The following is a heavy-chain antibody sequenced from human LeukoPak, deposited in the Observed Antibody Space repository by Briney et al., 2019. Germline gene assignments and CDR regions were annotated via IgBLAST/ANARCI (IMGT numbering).Heavy chain of an antibody. CDR3: ARSGLATCHY. CDR1: GFSFTDYA. Sequence: PGGSLRLSCQPSGFSFTDYAMSWVRQAPGKGLEWVSSINNGAGDTLFPDSAKGRFTISRDDSRGMVYLQMNSLTAEDTAVYYCARSGLATCHYWGQGTLVTVSS. CDR2: INNGAGDT. J-gene: IGHJ4*02. V-gene: IGHV3-23*01. D-gene: IGHD3-10*01.